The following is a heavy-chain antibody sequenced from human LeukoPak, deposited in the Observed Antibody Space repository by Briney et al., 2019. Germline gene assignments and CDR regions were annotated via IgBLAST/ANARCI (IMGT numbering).Heavy chain of an antibody. Sequence: PGGSLRLSCAASGFTLSSYWMSWVRQAPGKGLEWVANIKQDGSEKYYVDSVKGRFTISRDNAKNSLYLQMNSLRAEDTAGYYCAREGGYGNLDYWGQRTLVTVST. CDR2: IKQDGSEK. D-gene: IGHD5-12*01. J-gene: IGHJ4*02. CDR3: AREGGYGNLDY. V-gene: IGHV3-7*01. CDR1: GFTLSSYW.